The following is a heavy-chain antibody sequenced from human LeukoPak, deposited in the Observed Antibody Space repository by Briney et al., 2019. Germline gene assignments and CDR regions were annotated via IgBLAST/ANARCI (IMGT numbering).Heavy chain of an antibody. J-gene: IGHJ4*02. D-gene: IGHD2-15*01. Sequence: GASVKVSCKASGYTFSGYYLHWVRQAPGQGLEWMGWTNPKSGGTNYAQKFQGRVTMTRDTSITTAYMELSRLRSDDTAVYYCTREFGCSGGSCYPDYWGQGTLVTVSS. V-gene: IGHV1-2*02. CDR2: TNPKSGGT. CDR1: GYTFSGYY. CDR3: TREFGCSGGSCYPDY.